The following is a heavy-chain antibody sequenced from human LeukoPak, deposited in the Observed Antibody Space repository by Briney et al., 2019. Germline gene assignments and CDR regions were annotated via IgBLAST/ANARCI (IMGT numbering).Heavy chain of an antibody. D-gene: IGHD3-22*01. CDR2: IRYDGSNK. CDR1: GFTFSSYG. J-gene: IGHJ4*02. CDR3: AKSLYYYDSSGLLDY. V-gene: IGHV3-30*02. Sequence: GGSLRLSCAASGFTFSSYGMHWVRQAPGKGLEWVAFIRYDGSNKYYADSVKGRFTISRDNSKNTLYLQMNSLRAEDTVVYYCAKSLYYYDSSGLLDYWGQGTLVTVSS.